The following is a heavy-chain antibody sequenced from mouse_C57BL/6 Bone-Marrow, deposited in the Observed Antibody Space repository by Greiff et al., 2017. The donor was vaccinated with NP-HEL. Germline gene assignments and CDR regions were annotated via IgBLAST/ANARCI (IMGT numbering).Heavy chain of an antibody. J-gene: IGHJ3*01. CDR1: GFTFSDYG. V-gene: IGHV5-17*01. CDR2: ISSGSSTI. CDR3: ARGGLLRSLFAY. D-gene: IGHD1-1*01. Sequence: DVQLVESGGGLVKPGGSLKLSCAASGFTFSDYGMHWVRQAPEKGLEWVAYISSGSSTIYYADTVKGRFTISRDNAKNTLFLQMTSLRSEDTAMYYCARGGLLRSLFAYWGQGTLVTVSA.